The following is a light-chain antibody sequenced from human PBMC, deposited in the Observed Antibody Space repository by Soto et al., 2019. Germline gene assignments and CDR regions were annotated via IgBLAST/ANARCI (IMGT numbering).Light chain of an antibody. CDR2: DAF. CDR1: QSVSTY. V-gene: IGKV3-11*01. Sequence: EIVLTQSPGTLSLSPGERATLSCRASQSVSTYLAWYQQKPGQAPRLLIYDAFNRATDIPTRFSGSGSGTDFTLTISSLEPEDFAVYYCQQRINWPLTFGGGTKVEIK. J-gene: IGKJ4*01. CDR3: QQRINWPLT.